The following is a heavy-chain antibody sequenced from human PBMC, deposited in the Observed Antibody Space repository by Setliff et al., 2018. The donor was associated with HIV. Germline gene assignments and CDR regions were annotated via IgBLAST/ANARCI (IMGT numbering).Heavy chain of an antibody. CDR1: RFTFSSYA. V-gene: IGHV4-59*01. D-gene: IGHD1-7*01. J-gene: IGHJ6*03. Sequence: GSLRLSCAASRFTFSSYAMSWIRQPPGKGLEWIGYIYYSGSTNYNPSLKSRVTISVDTSKNQFSLKLSSVTAADTAVYYCARGDGTKYYYYYYMDVWGKGTTVTVSS. CDR3: ARGDGTKYYYYYYMDV. CDR2: IYYSGST.